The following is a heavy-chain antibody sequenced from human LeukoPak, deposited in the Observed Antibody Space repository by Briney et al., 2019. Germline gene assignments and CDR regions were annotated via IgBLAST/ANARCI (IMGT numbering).Heavy chain of an antibody. CDR3: ARSIYSTGWYDY. CDR1: GGSISSYY. Sequence: KSSETLSLTCTVSGGSISSYYWSWIRQPPGKGLECIGYIYYSGSTNYNPSLKSRVTISVDTSKNQFSLKLSSVTAADTGVYYCARSIYSTGWYDYWGQGTLVTVSS. V-gene: IGHV4-59*08. D-gene: IGHD6-19*01. CDR2: IYYSGST. J-gene: IGHJ4*02.